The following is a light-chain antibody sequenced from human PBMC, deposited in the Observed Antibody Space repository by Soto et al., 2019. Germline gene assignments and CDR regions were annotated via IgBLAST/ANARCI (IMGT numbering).Light chain of an antibody. Sequence: IVLTQSPATLSLSPGERATLSCRASQSVGTYLAWYQQKPGQAPRLLIVETFRRATGVPVRFRGSGSGTDFTLTISSLEPEDFAVYYCHQRSDWPPGTFGPGTKVDI. J-gene: IGKJ3*01. CDR3: HQRSDWPPGT. CDR2: ETF. V-gene: IGKV3-11*01. CDR1: QSVGTY.